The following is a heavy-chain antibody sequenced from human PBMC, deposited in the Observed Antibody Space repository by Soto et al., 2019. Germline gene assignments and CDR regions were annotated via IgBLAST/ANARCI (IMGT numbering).Heavy chain of an antibody. CDR3: ARDESGSSWNYYGMDV. CDR1: GGSISSGGYY. D-gene: IGHD6-13*01. J-gene: IGHJ6*04. V-gene: IGHV4-31*03. CDR2: IYYSGST. Sequence: SETLSLTCTVSGGSISSGGYYWSWIRQHPGKGLEWIGYIYYSGSTYYNPSLKSRVTISVDTSKNQFSLKLSSVTAADTAVYYCARDESGSSWNYYGMDVWGKGTTVTVSS.